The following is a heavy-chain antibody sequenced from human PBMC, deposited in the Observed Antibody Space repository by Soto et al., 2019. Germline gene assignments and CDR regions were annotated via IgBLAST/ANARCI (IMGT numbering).Heavy chain of an antibody. CDR3: ARHRTYDFWSGYYTEDYYYYGMDV. J-gene: IGHJ6*02. CDR2: IYYSGST. D-gene: IGHD3-3*01. Sequence: PSETLSLTCTVSGGSISSSSYYWGWIRQPPGKGLEWIGSIYYSGSTYYNPSLKSRVTISVDTSKNQFSLKLSSVTAADTAVYYCARHRTYDFWSGYYTEDYYYYGMDVWGQGTTVTVSS. V-gene: IGHV4-39*01. CDR1: GGSISSSSYY.